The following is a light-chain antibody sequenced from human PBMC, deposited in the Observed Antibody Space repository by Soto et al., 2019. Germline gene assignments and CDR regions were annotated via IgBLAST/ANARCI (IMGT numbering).Light chain of an antibody. J-gene: IGKJ1*01. Sequence: DIVLTQSPGTLSLSPGERATLSCRASQSVSSNLAWYQQKPGQAPRLLIYGASIRAAGIPARFTGSESGTEFTLSISSLQSEDFAVYYCQQYDDWPWTFGHGTKVDIK. V-gene: IGKV3-15*01. CDR3: QQYDDWPWT. CDR2: GAS. CDR1: QSVSSN.